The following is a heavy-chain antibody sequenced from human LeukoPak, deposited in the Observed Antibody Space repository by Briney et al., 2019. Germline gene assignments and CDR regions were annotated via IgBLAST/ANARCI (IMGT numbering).Heavy chain of an antibody. J-gene: IGHJ5*02. Sequence: QPGGSLRLSCAASGFTFTSYEMNWVRQAPGKGLEWISYIDNDGWPTYYADSVKGRFTITRDNAKSSLYLQMDSLTDEDTAVYYCARDLIGWSLDPWGQGTLVTVSS. V-gene: IGHV3-48*03. CDR2: IDNDGWPT. D-gene: IGHD2-2*03. CDR1: GFTFTSYE. CDR3: ARDLIGWSLDP.